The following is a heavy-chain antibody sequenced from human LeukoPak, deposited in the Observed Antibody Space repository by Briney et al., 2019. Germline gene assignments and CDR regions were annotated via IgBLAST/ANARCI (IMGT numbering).Heavy chain of an antibody. Sequence: ASVKVSCKASGYTFTSYDINWVRQATGQGLEWMGGIIPIFGTANYAQKFQGRVTITADESTSTAYMELSSLRSEDTAVYYCARGGEGSITKIVGAPFDYWGQGTLVTGS. V-gene: IGHV1-69*13. J-gene: IGHJ4*02. CDR2: IIPIFGTA. D-gene: IGHD3-22*01. CDR3: ARGGEGSITKIVGAPFDY. CDR1: GYTFTSYD.